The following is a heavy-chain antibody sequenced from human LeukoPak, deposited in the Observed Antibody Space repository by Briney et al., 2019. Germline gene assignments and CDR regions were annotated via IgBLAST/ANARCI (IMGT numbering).Heavy chain of an antibody. J-gene: IGHJ4*02. CDR3: ARGGYCSGGSCYLVDY. CDR2: IYYSGST. D-gene: IGHD2-15*01. V-gene: IGHV4-38-2*01. CDR1: GYSISSGYY. Sequence: SETLSLTCAVSGYSISSGYYWGWIRQPPGKGLEWIGSIYYSGSTNYNPSLKSRVTISVDTSKNQFSLKLSSVTAADTAVYYCARGGYCSGGSCYLVDYWGQGTLVTVSS.